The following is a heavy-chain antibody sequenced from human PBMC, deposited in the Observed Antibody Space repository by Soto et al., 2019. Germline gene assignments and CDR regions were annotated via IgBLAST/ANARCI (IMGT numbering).Heavy chain of an antibody. CDR3: ARDSGTVGYDDS. Sequence: QVQLVQSGAEVKKPGSSVQVSCKASGGTFSTYTINWVRQAPGQGLEWMGRIIPLLDVTNNAQRFQGRVTITADKSTSTVYMELTSLTSQDTAVYYCARDSGTVGYDDSWGQGTLVTVSS. J-gene: IGHJ4*02. D-gene: IGHD3-10*01. CDR1: GGTFSTYT. V-gene: IGHV1-69*08. CDR2: IIPLLDVT.